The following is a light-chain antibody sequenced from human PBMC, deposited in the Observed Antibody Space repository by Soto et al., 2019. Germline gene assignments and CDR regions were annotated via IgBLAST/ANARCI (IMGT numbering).Light chain of an antibody. V-gene: IGLV2-14*01. Sequence: QSALTQPASVSGSPGQSITMSCTGTNNDVGGYESVSWYQQHAGRAPKLIIYDVSNRPSGVSNRFSGSKSGNTASLTISGLQAEDEADYYCSSYTSSSTVVFGGGTKLTVL. J-gene: IGLJ2*01. CDR3: SSYTSSSTVV. CDR1: NNDVGGYES. CDR2: DVS.